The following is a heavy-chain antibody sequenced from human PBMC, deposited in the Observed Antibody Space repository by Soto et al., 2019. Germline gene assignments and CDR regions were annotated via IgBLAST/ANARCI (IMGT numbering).Heavy chain of an antibody. CDR3: ARDKAQTIFGVVRSDAFDI. Sequence: SETLSLTCTVSGGSISSGDYYWSWIRQPPGKGLEWIGYIYYSGSTYYNPSLKSRVIISVDTSKNQFSLKLSSVAAADTAVYYCARDKAQTIFGVVRSDAFDIWGQGTMVTVSS. V-gene: IGHV4-30-4*01. D-gene: IGHD3-3*01. J-gene: IGHJ3*02. CDR2: IYYSGST. CDR1: GGSISSGDYY.